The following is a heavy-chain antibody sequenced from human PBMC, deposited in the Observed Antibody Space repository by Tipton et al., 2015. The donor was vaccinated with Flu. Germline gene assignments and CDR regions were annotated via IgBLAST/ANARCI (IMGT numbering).Heavy chain of an antibody. J-gene: IGHJ4*02. CDR3: AKDTKGYGYYFDD. D-gene: IGHD2-15*01. V-gene: IGHV3-33*06. CDR2: IWFDASEE. CDR1: GFMFSQYA. Sequence: SLRLSCAVSGFMFSQYAMHWVRQAPGKGPEWVATIWFDASEEYYADAVKGRFTISRENSKDTMYLEMDDLRAEDTAIYYCAKDTKGYGYYFDDWGQGTLVTVSS.